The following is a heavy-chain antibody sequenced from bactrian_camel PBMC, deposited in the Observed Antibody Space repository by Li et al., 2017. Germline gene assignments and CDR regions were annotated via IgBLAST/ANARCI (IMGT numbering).Heavy chain of an antibody. CDR3: ALQYGDNSWEY. Sequence: HVQLVESGGGSVQTGGSLTLSCSASGYTDCMGWFREAPGKEREGIAVTDNIGDTSYADSVKGRFTISQDNAKNTVYLQMNSLKPEDTAMYYCALQYGDNSWEYWGQGTQVTVS. V-gene: IGHV3S53*01. J-gene: IGHJ4*01. D-gene: IGHD6*01. CDR1: GYTDC. CDR2: TDNIGDT.